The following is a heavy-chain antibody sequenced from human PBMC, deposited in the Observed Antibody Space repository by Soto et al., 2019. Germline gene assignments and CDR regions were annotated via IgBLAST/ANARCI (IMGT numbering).Heavy chain of an antibody. CDR2: IYYSGST. Sequence: PSETLSLTCTVSGGSISSYYWSWIRQPPGKGLEWIGYIYYSGSTNYNPSLKSRVTISVDTSKNQFSLKLSSVTAADTAVYYCARERRYYDSSGHNNWFDPWGQGTLVTSPQ. D-gene: IGHD3-22*01. CDR3: ARERRYYDSSGHNNWFDP. J-gene: IGHJ5*02. V-gene: IGHV4-59*01. CDR1: GGSISSYY.